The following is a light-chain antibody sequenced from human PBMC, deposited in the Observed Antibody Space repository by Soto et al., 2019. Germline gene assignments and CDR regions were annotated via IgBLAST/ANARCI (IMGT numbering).Light chain of an antibody. CDR1: ERVSSSY. J-gene: IGKJ5*01. V-gene: IGKV3D-20*01. CDR3: QQYGSSPIT. Sequence: LTQSPATMSFSTGERATLSCGASERVSSSYVAWYQMKAGLAPRLLIHDASTRASGIPDRFRGSKSGTDFTLTIRGLEPEDAALYYCQQYGSSPITFGQGTRLEI. CDR2: DAS.